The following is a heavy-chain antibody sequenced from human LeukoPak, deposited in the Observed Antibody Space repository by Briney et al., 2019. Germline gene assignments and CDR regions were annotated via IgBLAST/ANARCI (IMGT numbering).Heavy chain of an antibody. CDR3: ARGRTYYYGSGSSNWFDP. CDR2: INHSGST. CDR1: GGSFSGYY. Sequence: SETLSLTCAVYGGSFSGYYWSWIRQPPGKGLEWIWEINHSGSTNYNPSLKSRVTISVDTSKNQFSLKLSSVTAADTAVYYCARGRTYYYGSGSSNWFDPWGQGTLVTVSS. D-gene: IGHD3-10*01. V-gene: IGHV4-34*01. J-gene: IGHJ5*02.